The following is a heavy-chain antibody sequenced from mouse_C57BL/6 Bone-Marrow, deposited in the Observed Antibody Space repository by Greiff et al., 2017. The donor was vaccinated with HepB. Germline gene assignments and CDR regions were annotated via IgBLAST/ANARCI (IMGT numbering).Heavy chain of an antibody. CDR1: EYAFPSHD. J-gene: IGHJ1*03. D-gene: IGHD1-1*01. V-gene: IGHV5-2*01. Sequence: EVQGVESGGGLVQPGESLKLSCESYEYAFPSHDMSWVRKTPEKRLELVAAISSDGGSTYYPDTMERRFIISRDNTKKTLYLQMSSLRSEDTALYYCARPITTVVGGYFDVWGTGTTVTVSS. CDR3: ARPITTVVGGYFDV. CDR2: ISSDGGST.